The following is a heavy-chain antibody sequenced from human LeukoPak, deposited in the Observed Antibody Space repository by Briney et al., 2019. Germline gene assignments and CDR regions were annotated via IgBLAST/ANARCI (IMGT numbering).Heavy chain of an antibody. J-gene: IGHJ4*02. CDR1: GGSISSSSYY. D-gene: IGHD1-26*01. Sequence: SETRSLTCTVSGGSISSSSYYWGWIRQPPGKGLEWIGSIYYSGSTYYNPSLKSRVTISVDTSKNQFSLKLSSVTAADTAVYYCASLIVGATYYWGQGTLVTVSS. CDR3: ASLIVGATYY. V-gene: IGHV4-39*07. CDR2: IYYSGST.